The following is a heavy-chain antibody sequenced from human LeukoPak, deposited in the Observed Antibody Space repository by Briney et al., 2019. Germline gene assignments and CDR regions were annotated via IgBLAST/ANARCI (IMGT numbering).Heavy chain of an antibody. D-gene: IGHD6-6*01. J-gene: IGHJ4*02. CDR1: GLTFSNYW. Sequence: PGGSLRLSCAASGLTFSNYWMDWVRQAPGMGLVWVSRLPPDELGIIYADSVKGRFTVSRDNAKNTVYLQMNNLRVDDTAMYYCVGTIASRGSEYWGQGALVTVSS. CDR3: VGTIASRGSEY. CDR2: LPPDELGI. V-gene: IGHV3-74*01.